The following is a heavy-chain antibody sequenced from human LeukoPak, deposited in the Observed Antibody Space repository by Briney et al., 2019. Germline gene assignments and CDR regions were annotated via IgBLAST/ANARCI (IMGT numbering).Heavy chain of an antibody. V-gene: IGHV1-2*02. J-gene: IGHJ4*02. CDR2: ISPNSGGT. Sequence: ASVKVSCKASGYTFTAYYIHWVRQAPGQGLEWMGWISPNSGGTDYAQKFQGRVTMTRDTSISTTYVELSSLTSDDTAMYYCARDPSNTSGFYAYLDSWGQGTLVTVSS. CDR3: ARDPSNTSGFYAYLDS. CDR1: GYTFTAYY. D-gene: IGHD6-19*01.